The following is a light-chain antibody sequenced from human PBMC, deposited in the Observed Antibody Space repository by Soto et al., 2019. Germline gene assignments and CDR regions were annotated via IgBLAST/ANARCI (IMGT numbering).Light chain of an antibody. V-gene: IGLV2-14*01. Sequence: QSALTQPASVSGSPGQSVTISCTGTSSDVGGYNYVSWYQQHTGKAPKPMIYDVSNRPSGVSNRFSGSNSGNTASLTISGLQPEDEADYYCSSYTSSSLYVFGAGTKVTVL. CDR3: SSYTSSSLYV. J-gene: IGLJ1*01. CDR2: DVS. CDR1: SSDVGGYNY.